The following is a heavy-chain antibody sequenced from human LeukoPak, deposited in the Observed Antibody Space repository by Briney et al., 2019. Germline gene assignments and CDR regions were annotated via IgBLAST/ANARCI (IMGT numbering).Heavy chain of an antibody. CDR1: GFTFSSYW. V-gene: IGHV3-7*03. CDR2: IKQDGSEK. D-gene: IGHD6-13*01. CDR3: ASSSSWARFDP. Sequence: QPGGSLRLSCAASGFTFSSYWMSWVRQAPGKGLEWVANIKQDGSEKYYVDSVKGRFTISRDNAKNSLYLQMNSLRAEDTAVYYGASSSSWARFDPWGQGTLVTVSS. J-gene: IGHJ5*02.